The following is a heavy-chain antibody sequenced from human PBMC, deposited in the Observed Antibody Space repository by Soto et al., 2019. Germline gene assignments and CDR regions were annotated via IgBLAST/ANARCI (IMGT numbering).Heavy chain of an antibody. CDR3: ARHNKIGEEQWLVPRRVGYMDV. CDR1: GGSISSSSYY. Sequence: SETLSLTCTVSGGSISSSSYYWGWIRQPPGKGLEWIGSIYYSGSTYYNPSLKSRVPISVDTSKNQFSLKLSSVTAADTAVYYCARHNKIGEEQWLVPRRVGYMDVWGKGTTVTVSS. V-gene: IGHV4-39*01. D-gene: IGHD6-19*01. J-gene: IGHJ6*03. CDR2: IYYSGST.